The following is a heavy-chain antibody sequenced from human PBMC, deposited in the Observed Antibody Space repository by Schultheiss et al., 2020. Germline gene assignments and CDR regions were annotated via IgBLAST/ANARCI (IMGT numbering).Heavy chain of an antibody. CDR1: GLTFSSYS. D-gene: IGHD3-16*02. Sequence: GGSLRLSCAASGLTFSSYSMNWVRQAPGKGLEWVSSISSSSSYIYYADSVKGRFTISRDNSKNTLYLQMNSLRAEDTAVYYCARGYYDYVWGSYRYKGDYWGQGTLVTVSS. CDR2: ISSSSSYI. V-gene: IGHV3-21*01. J-gene: IGHJ4*02. CDR3: ARGYYDYVWGSYRYKGDY.